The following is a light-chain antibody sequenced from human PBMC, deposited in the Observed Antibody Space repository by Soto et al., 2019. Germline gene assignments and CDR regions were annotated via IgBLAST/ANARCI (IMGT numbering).Light chain of an antibody. CDR2: AAS. CDR1: QSISSY. Sequence: DIQMTQSPSSLSASGGDRVTITCRASQSISSYLNWYQQKPGKAPKLLIYAASSLQSGVPSRISGSGSGTEFTLTISGLQPDDFATYYCQGYRTFGQGTKVEIK. V-gene: IGKV1-39*01. CDR3: QGYRT. J-gene: IGKJ1*01.